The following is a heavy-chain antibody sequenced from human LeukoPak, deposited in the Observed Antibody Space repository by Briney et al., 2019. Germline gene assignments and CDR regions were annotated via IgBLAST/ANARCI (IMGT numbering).Heavy chain of an antibody. CDR1: GGTFSSYA. CDR3: ARSHRVAAATGWFDP. V-gene: IGHV1-69*05. D-gene: IGHD2-15*01. J-gene: IGHJ5*02. Sequence: GASVKVSCKASGGTFSSYAFSWVRQAPGQGLEWMGGVIPIFGTANYAQKFQGRVTITTDEATSTAYMELSSLRSEDTAVYYCARSHRVAAATGWFDPWGQGTLVTVSS. CDR2: VIPIFGTA.